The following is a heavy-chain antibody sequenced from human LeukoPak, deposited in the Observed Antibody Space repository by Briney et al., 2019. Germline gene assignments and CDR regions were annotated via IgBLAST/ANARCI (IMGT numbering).Heavy chain of an antibody. J-gene: IGHJ3*02. CDR1: GFTFSSYG. CDR3: AKLSITMIVVVIDLDAFDI. V-gene: IGHV3-30*18. Sequence: GGSLRLSCAASGFTFSSYGMHWVRQAPGKGLEWVAVISYDGSNKYYADSVKGRFTISRDNSKNTLYLQMNSLRAEDTAVYYCAKLSITMIVVVIDLDAFDIWGQGTMVTVSS. CDR2: ISYDGSNK. D-gene: IGHD3-22*01.